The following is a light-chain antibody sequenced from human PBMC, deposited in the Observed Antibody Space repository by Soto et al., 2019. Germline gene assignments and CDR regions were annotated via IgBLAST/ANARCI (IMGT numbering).Light chain of an antibody. V-gene: IGKV1-5*03. CDR2: KAS. Sequence: DIQMTQSPSTLSGSVGDRVTITCRASQTISSWLAWYQQKPGKAPKLLIYKASTLKSGVPSRFSGSGSGTEFTLTISSLQPDDFATYYCLQHNGYPLTFGGGTKVDIK. CDR3: LQHNGYPLT. CDR1: QTISSW. J-gene: IGKJ4*01.